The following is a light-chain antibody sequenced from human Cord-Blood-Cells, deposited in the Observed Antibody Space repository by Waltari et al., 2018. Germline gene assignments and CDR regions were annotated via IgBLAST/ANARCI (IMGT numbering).Light chain of an antibody. CDR2: AAS. Sequence: DIQLTQPPSSLSASVGARVTITFRASQSISSYLNWYQQKPGKAPKLLIYAASSLQSGVPSRFSGSGSGTDFTLTISSLQPEDFATYYCQQSYSTPYTFGQGTKLEIK. CDR3: QQSYSTPYT. J-gene: IGKJ2*01. CDR1: QSISSY. V-gene: IGKV1-39*01.